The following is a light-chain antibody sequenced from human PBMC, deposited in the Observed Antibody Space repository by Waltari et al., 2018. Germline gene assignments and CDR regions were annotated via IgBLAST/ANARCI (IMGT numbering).Light chain of an antibody. Sequence: ELVLTQSPATLSLSPGERATLTCGASQYISRSYLAWYQQKPGLAPRLLIYHGSSRATGIPDRFSGSGSGTDFTLTISRLEPGDFAVYYCQYYGSSPWTFGQGTKVEIK. J-gene: IGKJ1*01. CDR3: QYYGSSPWT. V-gene: IGKV3D-20*01. CDR1: QYISRSY. CDR2: HGS.